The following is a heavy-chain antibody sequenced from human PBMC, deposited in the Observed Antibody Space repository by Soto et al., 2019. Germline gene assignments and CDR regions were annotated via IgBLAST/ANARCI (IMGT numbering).Heavy chain of an antibody. CDR1: GYTFTSYG. V-gene: IGHV1-18*01. CDR3: ARDLKGPRFSVHADY. J-gene: IGHJ4*02. Sequence: ASVKVSCKASGYTFTSYGISWVRQAPGQGLEWMGWISAYNGNTNYAQKLQGRVTMTTDTSTSTAYMELRSLRSDDTAVYYWARDLKGPRFSVHADYWGQGTLVTVSS. CDR2: ISAYNGNT. D-gene: IGHD1-1*01.